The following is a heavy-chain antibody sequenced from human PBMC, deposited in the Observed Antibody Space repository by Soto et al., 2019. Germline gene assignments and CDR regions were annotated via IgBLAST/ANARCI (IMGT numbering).Heavy chain of an antibody. CDR1: GGTFSSYA. J-gene: IGHJ6*02. V-gene: IGHV1-69*01. CDR2: IIPIFGTA. D-gene: IGHD3-10*01. CDR3: ARETPNPRGADPYYYYGMDV. Sequence: QVQLVQSGAEVKKPGSSVKVSCKASGGTFSSYAISWVRQAPGQGLEWMGGIIPIFGTANYAQKFQGRVTITADESTSTAYMELSSLRSEDTAVYYCARETPNPRGADPYYYYGMDVWGQGTTVTVSS.